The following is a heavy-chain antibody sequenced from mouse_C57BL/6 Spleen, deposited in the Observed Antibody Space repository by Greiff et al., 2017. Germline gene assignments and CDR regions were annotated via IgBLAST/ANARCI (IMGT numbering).Heavy chain of an antibody. V-gene: IGHV1-39*01. CDR2: INPNYGAT. Sequence: EVKLMESGPELVKPGASVKISCKASGYSFTDYNMNWVKQSNGKSLEWIGVINPNYGATSYNQKFKGKATLTVDQSSSTAYMQLNSLTSEDSAVYYWARGDGSSSYYAMDYWGKGTSVTVSS. J-gene: IGHJ4*01. D-gene: IGHD1-1*01. CDR1: GYSFTDYN. CDR3: ARGDGSSSYYAMDY.